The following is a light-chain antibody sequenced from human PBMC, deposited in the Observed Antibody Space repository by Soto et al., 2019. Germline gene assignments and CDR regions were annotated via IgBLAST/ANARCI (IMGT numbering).Light chain of an antibody. CDR2: WAS. CDR3: QQYYTTPFT. Sequence: DIVMTQSPDSLAVSLGETATINCKSSQSLLYFSNNLDYLTWYQQKPGQPPRLLIYWASTRESGVPDRFSGSGSGTDFTLTITSLQAEDVAVYYCQQYYTTPFTFGPGTKVKIK. CDR1: QSLLYFSNNLDY. V-gene: IGKV4-1*01. J-gene: IGKJ3*01.